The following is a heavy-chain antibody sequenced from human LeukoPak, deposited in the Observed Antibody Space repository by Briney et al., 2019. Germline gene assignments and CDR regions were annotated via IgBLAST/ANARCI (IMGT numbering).Heavy chain of an antibody. V-gene: IGHV4-59*08. CDR1: GGSISSYY. Sequence: SETLSLTCTVSGGSISSYYWSWIRQPPGKGLEWIAYVYYSGVTSYNPSLISRVAISIDTSKNQFSLNLTSVTAADTAMYYCARLSLHCSGGSCYRGAFDSWGQGTLVTVSS. D-gene: IGHD2-15*01. CDR3: ARLSLHCSGGSCYRGAFDS. J-gene: IGHJ4*02. CDR2: VYYSGVT.